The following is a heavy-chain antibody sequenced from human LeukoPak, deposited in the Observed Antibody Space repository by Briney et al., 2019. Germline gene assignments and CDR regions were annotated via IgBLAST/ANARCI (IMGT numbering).Heavy chain of an antibody. CDR2: ISRVGSFK. Sequence: PGGSLRLSCAASGFTFSRSAINWVGQAPGKGPEWVSHISRVGSFKQYVDSVKGRFTISRDNAENTVYLQMDSLRAEDTAVYYCARPGTAGMDYYYYYMDVWGKGATVTVSS. J-gene: IGHJ6*03. D-gene: IGHD6-13*01. CDR3: ARPGTAGMDYYYYYMDV. V-gene: IGHV3-48*01. CDR1: GFTFSRSA.